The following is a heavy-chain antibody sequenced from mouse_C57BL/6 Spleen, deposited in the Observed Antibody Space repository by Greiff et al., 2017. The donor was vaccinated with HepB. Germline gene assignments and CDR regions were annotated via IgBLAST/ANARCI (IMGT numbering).Heavy chain of an antibody. CDR3: TRMITYYYGSSPDY. CDR1: GYTFTDYE. V-gene: IGHV1-15*01. J-gene: IGHJ2*01. D-gene: IGHD1-1*01. CDR2: IDPETGGT. Sequence: QVQLQQSGAELVRPGASVTLSCKASGYTFTDYEMHWVKQTPVHGLEWIGAIDPETGGTAYNQKFKGKAILTADKSSSTAYMELRSLTSADSAVYYCTRMITYYYGSSPDYWGQGTTLTVSS.